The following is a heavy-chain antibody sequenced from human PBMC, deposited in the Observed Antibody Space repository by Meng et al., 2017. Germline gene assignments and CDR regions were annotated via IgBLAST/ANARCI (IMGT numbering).Heavy chain of an antibody. CDR1: GYTFIDYF. J-gene: IGHJ4*02. CDR2: INPNSGGT. D-gene: IGHD5-24*01. CDR3: ATWGEMATSNFDY. Sequence: QVQLVQSGAEVKKPGASVKVSCKASGYTFIDYFMHWVRQAPGQGLEWMGRINPNSGGTNYAQKFQGRVTMTGDTSISTAYMEMSRLTSDDTAVYYCATWGEMATSNFDYWGQGTLVTVSS. V-gene: IGHV1-2*06.